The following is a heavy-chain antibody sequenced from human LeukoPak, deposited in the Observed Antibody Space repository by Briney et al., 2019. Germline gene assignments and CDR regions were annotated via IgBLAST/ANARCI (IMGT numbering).Heavy chain of an antibody. CDR2: IYYSGTT. Sequence: SETLSLTCTVSGGSISNGDHYWNWIRQPPGKGLEWIGSIYYSGTTYCNPSLASRVTIFVDTSKNQFSLRLSSVTAADTAVYYCARRDQAIDYWGQGTLVTVSS. D-gene: IGHD5-24*01. CDR3: ARRDQAIDY. J-gene: IGHJ4*02. V-gene: IGHV4-39*01. CDR1: GGSISNGDHY.